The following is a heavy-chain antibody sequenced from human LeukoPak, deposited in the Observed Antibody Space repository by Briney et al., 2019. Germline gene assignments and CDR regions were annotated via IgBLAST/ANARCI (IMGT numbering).Heavy chain of an antibody. J-gene: IGHJ4*02. V-gene: IGHV3-21*01. CDR3: ARDGLSITMGY. Sequence: GGSLRLSCVASGFTFSSYSMNWVRQAPGKGLEWVSSISSSSSYIYYADSVKGRFTISRDNAKNSLYLQMNSLRAEDTAVYYCARDGLSITMGYWGQGTLVTVSS. CDR1: GFTFSSYS. D-gene: IGHD3-3*01. CDR2: ISSSSSYI.